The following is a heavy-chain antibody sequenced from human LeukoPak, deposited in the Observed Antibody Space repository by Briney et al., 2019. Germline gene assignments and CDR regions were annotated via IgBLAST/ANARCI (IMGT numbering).Heavy chain of an antibody. D-gene: IGHD6-13*01. V-gene: IGHV3-21*01. J-gene: IGHJ3*02. CDR3: ARSTSYSAAAGTPENAFDI. CDR1: GFTFSTYS. CDR2: ISSSSSYI. Sequence: GGSLRLSCAASGFTFSTYSVNWVRQAPGKGLEWVSSISSSSSYIYYPDSVKGRFTISRDNAKNSLYLQMNSLRAEGTALYYCARSTSYSAAAGTPENAFDIWGQGTMVTVSS.